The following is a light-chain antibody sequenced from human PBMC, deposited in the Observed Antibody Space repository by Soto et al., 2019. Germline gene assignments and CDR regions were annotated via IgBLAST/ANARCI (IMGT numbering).Light chain of an antibody. Sequence: EVVMSLFPGTLSLSPGERATLSCRASHRVSGYLAWYQQKPGQAPTLLIFATSTRATGIPARFSGSVSGTEVTITISSLKQEDCAVYYCQQCNNWPLTFGGGTKVDIK. J-gene: IGKJ4*01. CDR1: HRVSGY. V-gene: IGKV3-15*01. CDR3: QQCNNWPLT. CDR2: ATS.